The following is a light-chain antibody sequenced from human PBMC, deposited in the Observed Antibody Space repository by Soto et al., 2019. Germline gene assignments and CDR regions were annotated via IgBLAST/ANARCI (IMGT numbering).Light chain of an antibody. CDR2: GAS. CDR1: QNVSSSY. V-gene: IGKV3-20*01. J-gene: IGKJ1*01. CDR3: QQYGSSPRT. Sequence: EIVLTQSPGNLSLSPWERATLSCRASQNVSSSYLAWYQQKPGQAPRLLIYGASSRATGIPDRFSGSGSGTDFTLTISRLEPEDFAVYYCQQYGSSPRTFGQGTKVEIK.